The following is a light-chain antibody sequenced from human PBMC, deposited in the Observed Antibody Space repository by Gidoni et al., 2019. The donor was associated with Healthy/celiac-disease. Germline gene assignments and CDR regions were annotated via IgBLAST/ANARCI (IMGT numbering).Light chain of an antibody. CDR3: QQLNSYPLA. CDR2: AAS. V-gene: IGKV1-9*01. J-gene: IGKJ1*01. Sequence: DIQLTQSPSFLSASVGDRVTIPCRASQGISSYLAWYQQKPGKAPKLLIYAASTLQSGVPLRFSGSGSGTEFTLTISSLQPEDFATYYCQQLNSYPLAFGQGTKVEIK. CDR1: QGISSY.